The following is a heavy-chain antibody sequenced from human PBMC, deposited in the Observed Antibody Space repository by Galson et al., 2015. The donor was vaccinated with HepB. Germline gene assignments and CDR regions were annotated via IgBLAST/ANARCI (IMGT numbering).Heavy chain of an antibody. CDR3: ARHVWGGDCRCGSGPRAFDI. CDR1: GYSFTSYW. J-gene: IGHJ3*02. V-gene: IGHV5-51*01. D-gene: IGHD2-15*01. Sequence: QSGAEVKKPGESLKISCKGSGYSFTSYWIGWVRQMPGKGLEWMGIIYPGDSDTRYSPSFQGQVTISADKSISTAYLQWSSLKASDTAMYYCARHVWGGDCRCGSGPRAFDIWGQGTMVTVSS. CDR2: IYPGDSDT.